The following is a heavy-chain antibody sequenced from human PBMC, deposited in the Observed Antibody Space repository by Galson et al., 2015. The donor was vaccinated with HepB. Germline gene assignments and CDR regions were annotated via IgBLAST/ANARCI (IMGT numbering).Heavy chain of an antibody. J-gene: IGHJ2*01. Sequence: SVKVSCKASGGTFSSYTISWVRQAPGQGLEWMGRIIPILGIANYAQKFQGRVTITADKSTSTAYMELSSLRSEDTAVYYCARETIAAAEGYFDLWGRGTLVTVSS. V-gene: IGHV1-69*04. CDR2: IIPILGIA. D-gene: IGHD6-13*01. CDR3: ARETIAAAEGYFDL. CDR1: GGTFSSYT.